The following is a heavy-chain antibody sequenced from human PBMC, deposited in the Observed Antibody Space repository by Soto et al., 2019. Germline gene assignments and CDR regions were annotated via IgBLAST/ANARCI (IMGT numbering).Heavy chain of an antibody. CDR3: ARVQGSGSYYNGYGMDV. V-gene: IGHV4-34*01. CDR2: INHSGST. CDR1: GGSFSGYY. D-gene: IGHD3-10*01. J-gene: IGHJ6*02. Sequence: SETLSLTCAVYGGSFSGYYWSWICQPPGKGLEWIGEINHSGSTNYNPSLKSRVIISVDTSKNQFSLKLSSVTAADTAAYYCARVQGSGSYYNGYGMDVWGQGTTVTVSS.